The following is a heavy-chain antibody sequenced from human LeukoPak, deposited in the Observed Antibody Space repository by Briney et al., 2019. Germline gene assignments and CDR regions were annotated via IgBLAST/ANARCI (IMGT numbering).Heavy chain of an antibody. D-gene: IGHD6-13*01. CDR1: GFTFSSYS. CDR3: ARDGESSSWYNYLDY. Sequence: PGGSLRLSCAASGFTFSSYSMNWVRQAPGKGLEWVSSISSSSSYIYYADSVKGRFTISRDNAKNSLYLQMNSLRAEDTAVYYCARDGESSSWYNYLDYWGQGTLVTVSS. V-gene: IGHV3-21*01. J-gene: IGHJ4*02. CDR2: ISSSSSYI.